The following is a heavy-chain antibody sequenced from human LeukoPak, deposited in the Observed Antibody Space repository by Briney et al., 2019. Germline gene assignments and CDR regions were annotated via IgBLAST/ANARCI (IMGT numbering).Heavy chain of an antibody. V-gene: IGHV3-23*01. Sequence: GGSLRLSCAASGFTFSSYAMRWVRQAPGKGLEWVSAISGSGGSTYYADSVKGRFTISRDNSKNTLYLQMNSLRAEDTAVYYCVWVLTTVTHRDYWGQGTLVTVSS. CDR1: GFTFSSYA. CDR3: VWVLTTVTHRDY. J-gene: IGHJ4*02. D-gene: IGHD4-17*01. CDR2: ISGSGGST.